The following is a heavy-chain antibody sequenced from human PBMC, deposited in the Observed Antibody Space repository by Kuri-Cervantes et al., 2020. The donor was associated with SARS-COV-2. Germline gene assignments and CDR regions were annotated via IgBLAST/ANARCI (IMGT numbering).Heavy chain of an antibody. V-gene: IGHV4-59*08. J-gene: IGHJ5*02. D-gene: IGHD3-10*01. CDR1: GGSISSYY. CDR3: ARQGRIENWFDP. Sequence: SETLSLTCTVSGGSISSYYWSWIRPPPGKGLEWIGYIYYSGSTNYNPSLKSRVTISVDTSKNQFSLELSSVTAADTAVYYCARQGRIENWFDPWGQGTLVTVSS. CDR2: IYYSGST.